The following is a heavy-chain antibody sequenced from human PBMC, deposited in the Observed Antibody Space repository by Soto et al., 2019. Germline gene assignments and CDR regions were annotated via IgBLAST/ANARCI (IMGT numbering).Heavy chain of an antibody. CDR1: GGTFSSYA. J-gene: IGHJ4*02. D-gene: IGHD5-18*01. V-gene: IGHV1-69*01. CDR3: ARDRGTAMVYGPNFDY. CDR2: IIPIFGTA. Sequence: QVQLVQSGAEVKKPGSSVKVSCKASGGTFSSYAISWVRQAPGQGLEWMGGIIPIFGTANYAQKFQGRVTITADESTSTADMELSSLRSEDTAVYYCARDRGTAMVYGPNFDYWGQGALVTVSS.